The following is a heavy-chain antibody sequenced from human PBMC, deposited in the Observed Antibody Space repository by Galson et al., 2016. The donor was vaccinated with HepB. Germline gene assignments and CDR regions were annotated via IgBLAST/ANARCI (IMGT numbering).Heavy chain of an antibody. J-gene: IGHJ5*02. V-gene: IGHV3-30-3*01. CDR3: ARGDLDVDAATGIAT. CDR2: ISYEGGNK. Sequence: SLRLSCAASGFTFSRYAMHWVRQAPGKGLEWVAIISYEGGNKYYGDSVKGRSTISRDNSKNTLYLQLSRLRLEDTAVYFCARGDLDVDAATGIATWGQGTLVTVSP. D-gene: IGHD5-18*01. CDR1: GFTFSRYA.